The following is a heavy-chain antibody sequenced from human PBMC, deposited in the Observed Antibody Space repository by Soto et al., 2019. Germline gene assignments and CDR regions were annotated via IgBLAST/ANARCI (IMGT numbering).Heavy chain of an antibody. Sequence: ASVKVSCKASGYTFTGYYMHWVRQAPGQGLEWMGWINPNSGGTNYAQKFQGRVTMTRDTSISTAYMELSRLRSDDTAVYYCVRESVVVPAGFDYWGQGTLVTVSS. CDR3: VRESVVVPAGFDY. J-gene: IGHJ4*02. CDR2: INPNSGGT. CDR1: GYTFTGYY. V-gene: IGHV1-2*02. D-gene: IGHD2-2*01.